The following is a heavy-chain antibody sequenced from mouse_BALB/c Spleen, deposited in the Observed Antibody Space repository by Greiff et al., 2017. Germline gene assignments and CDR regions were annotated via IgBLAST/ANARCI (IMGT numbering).Heavy chain of an antibody. CDR1: GYSITSDYA. CDR2: ISYSGST. J-gene: IGHJ2*01. CDR3: ARGDYYGSSYFDY. V-gene: IGHV3-2*02. D-gene: IGHD1-1*01. Sequence: EVKLEESGPGLVKPSQSLSLTCTVTGYSITSDYAWNWIRQFPGNKLEWMGYISYSGSTSYNPSLKSRISITRDTSKNQFFLQLNSVTTEDTATYYCARGDYYGSSYFDYWGQGTTLTVSS.